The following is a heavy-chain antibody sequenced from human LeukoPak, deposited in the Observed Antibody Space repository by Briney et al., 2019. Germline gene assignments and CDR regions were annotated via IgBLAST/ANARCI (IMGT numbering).Heavy chain of an antibody. CDR2: ISWDGGST. Sequence: PGGSLRLSCAASGFTFDDYAMHWVRQAPGKGLEWVSLISWDGGSTYYADSVKGRFTISRDNSKNSLYLQMNSLRAEDTALYYCAEDIAVNHYYGSGSIGFYMDYWGQGTLVTVSS. CDR1: GFTFDDYA. V-gene: IGHV3-43D*03. J-gene: IGHJ4*02. D-gene: IGHD3-10*01. CDR3: AEDIAVNHYYGSGSIGFYMDY.